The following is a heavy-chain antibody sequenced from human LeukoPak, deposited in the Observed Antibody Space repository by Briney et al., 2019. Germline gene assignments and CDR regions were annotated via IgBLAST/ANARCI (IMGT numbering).Heavy chain of an antibody. V-gene: IGHV3-53*01. CDR3: ARDGSGSYLYYYYYGMDV. CDR2: IYSGGST. CDR1: GFTFSSYE. J-gene: IGHJ6*02. Sequence: GGSLRLSCAASGFTFSSYEMNWVRQAPGKGLEWVSVIYSGGSTYYADSVKGRSTISRDNSKNTLYLQMNSLRAEDTAVYYCARDGSGSYLYYYYYGMDVWGQGTTVTVSS. D-gene: IGHD1-26*01.